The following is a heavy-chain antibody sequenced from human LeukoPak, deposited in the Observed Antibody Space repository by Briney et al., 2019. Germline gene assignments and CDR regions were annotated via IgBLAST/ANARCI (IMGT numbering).Heavy chain of an antibody. CDR1: GFTFSSYW. V-gene: IGHV3-74*01. CDR3: ARDGPPVLLWFGESRPSGMDV. Sequence: GGSLRLSCAASGFTFSSYWMHWVRQAPGKGLVWVSRINSDGSSTSYADSVKGRFTISRDNAKNSLYLQMNSLRAEDTAVYYCARDGPPVLLWFGESRPSGMDVWGQGTTVTVSS. J-gene: IGHJ6*02. D-gene: IGHD3-10*01. CDR2: INSDGSST.